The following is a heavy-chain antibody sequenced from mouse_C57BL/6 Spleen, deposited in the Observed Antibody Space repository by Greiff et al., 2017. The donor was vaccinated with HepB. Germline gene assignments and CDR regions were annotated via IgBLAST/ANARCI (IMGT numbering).Heavy chain of an antibody. CDR2: IHPNSGST. D-gene: IGHD2-4*01. CDR3: ARNPYDYDESFAY. Sequence: QVQLQQSGAELVKPGASVKLSCKASGYTFTSYWMNWVKQRPGQGLEWIGMIHPNSGSTNYNEKFKSKATLTVDKSSSTAYMQLSSLTSEDSAVYYCARNPYDYDESFAYWGQGTLVTVSA. V-gene: IGHV1-64*01. J-gene: IGHJ3*01. CDR1: GYTFTSYW.